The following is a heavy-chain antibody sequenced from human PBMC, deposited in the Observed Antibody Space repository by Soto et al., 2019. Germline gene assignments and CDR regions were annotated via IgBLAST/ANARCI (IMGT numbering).Heavy chain of an antibody. V-gene: IGHV3-21*01. J-gene: IGHJ4*02. D-gene: IGHD2-2*01. CDR3: ARNVPGANSPFEY. Sequence: EVQLVASGGGLVKPGESLRLSCAASGFTFSTYSMNWVRQPPGKGLEWVSSINTDSHYIYYADSVKCRFTISRDNSEHSLYLQMNNLGAEDTAIYYCARNVPGANSPFEYWGLGTLVTVSS. CDR1: GFTFSTYS. CDR2: INTDSHYI.